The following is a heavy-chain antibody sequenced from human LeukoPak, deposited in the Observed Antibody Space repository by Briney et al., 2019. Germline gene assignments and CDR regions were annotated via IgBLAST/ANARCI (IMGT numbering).Heavy chain of an antibody. V-gene: IGHV3-21*01. CDR2: ISYTSSYI. CDR3: AREGMGATLYFGMDV. J-gene: IGHJ6*02. Sequence: GGSLRLSCAASGFTFSTYTMNWVRQAPGKGLEWVSSISYTSSYIYYADSVKGRFTISRDNAKNSLYLQMNSLRVEDTAVFYCAREGMGATLYFGMDVWGQGTTVTVSS. CDR1: GFTFSTYT. D-gene: IGHD1-26*01.